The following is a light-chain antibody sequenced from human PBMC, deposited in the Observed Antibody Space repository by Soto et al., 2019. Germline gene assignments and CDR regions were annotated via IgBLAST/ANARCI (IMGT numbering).Light chain of an antibody. CDR3: AAWDDSLSTWV. CDR2: RNN. CDR1: SSNIGSNY. V-gene: IGLV1-47*01. J-gene: IGLJ3*02. Sequence: QSVLTQPPSASATPGQRVTISCSGSSSNIGSNYVYWYQQLPGTAPKLPIYRNNQRPSGVPDRFSGSKSDTSASLAISGLRSEDEADYYCAAWDDSLSTWVFGGGTKLTVL.